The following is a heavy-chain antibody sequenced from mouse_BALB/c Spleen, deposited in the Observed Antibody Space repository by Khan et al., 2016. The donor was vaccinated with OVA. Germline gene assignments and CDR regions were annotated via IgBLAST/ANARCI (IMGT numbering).Heavy chain of an antibody. V-gene: IGHV3-2*02. J-gene: IGHJ3*01. CDR1: GYSITSDYA. CDR2: ISYSGRT. D-gene: IGHD3-3*01. Sequence: EVQLQASGPGLVKPSLSLSLTCTVSGYSITSDYAWNWIRQFPGHKLEWMGYISYSGRTSYTPSLKSRISITRDTSKNQFFLQLNSVTTEDTATXFCVRGRAYWGQGTLVTVSA. CDR3: VRGRAY.